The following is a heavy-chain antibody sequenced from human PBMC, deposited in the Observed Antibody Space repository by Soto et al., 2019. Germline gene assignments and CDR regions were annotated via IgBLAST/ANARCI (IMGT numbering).Heavy chain of an antibody. J-gene: IGHJ6*02. CDR3: AKDRGDDFWSGYRYLYYYYYYGMDV. CDR1: GFTFSSYG. V-gene: IGHV3-30*18. CDR2: ISYDGSNK. Sequence: GGSLRLSCAASGFTFSSYGMHWVRQAPGKGLEWVAVISYDGSNKYYADSVKGRFTISRDNSKNTLYLQMNSLRAEDTAVYYCAKDRGDDFWSGYRYLYYYYYYGMDVWGQGTTVTVSS. D-gene: IGHD3-3*01.